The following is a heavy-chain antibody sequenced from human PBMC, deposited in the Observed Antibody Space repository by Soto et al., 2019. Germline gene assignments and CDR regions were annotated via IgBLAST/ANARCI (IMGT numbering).Heavy chain of an antibody. CDR2: IYYGGTS. Sequence: SETLSLTCSVSGASITNYYWTWIRQSPGKGLEWIGYIYYGGTSNYNSSLKGRVTVSVDMSTNQFSLTLNSVTAADTDVYYCAMYYGHGQDYWGQGPLVTVYS. V-gene: IGHV4-59*01. J-gene: IGHJ4*02. CDR3: AMYYGHGQDY. CDR1: GASITNYY. D-gene: IGHD3-10*01.